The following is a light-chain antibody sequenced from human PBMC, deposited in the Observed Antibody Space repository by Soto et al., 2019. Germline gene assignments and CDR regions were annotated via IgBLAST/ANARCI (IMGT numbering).Light chain of an antibody. CDR1: QSVSSN. Sequence: EIVMTQSPATLSVSPGERVTLSCRASQSVSSNLAWYRQKPGQAPRLLIYSTSTRATGIPARFSGSGSGAEFTLTISSLQSEDFAVYYCQQYRTWPSGTFGQGTKVEIK. CDR2: STS. J-gene: IGKJ1*01. V-gene: IGKV3-15*01. CDR3: QQYRTWPSGT.